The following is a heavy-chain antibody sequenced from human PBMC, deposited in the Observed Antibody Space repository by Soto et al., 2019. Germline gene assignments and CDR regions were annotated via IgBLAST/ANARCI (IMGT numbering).Heavy chain of an antibody. D-gene: IGHD3-10*01. Sequence: PSQTLPLTCAISGDSVSSNSAAWNWIRQSPSRGLEWLGRTYYRSKWYNDYAVSVKSRITINPDTSKNQLSLQLNSVTPEDTAVYYCAREVAMVRGVIITGYDAFDIWGQGTMVTVSS. CDR2: TYYRSKWYN. CDR1: GDSVSSNSAA. J-gene: IGHJ3*02. CDR3: AREVAMVRGVIITGYDAFDI. V-gene: IGHV6-1*01.